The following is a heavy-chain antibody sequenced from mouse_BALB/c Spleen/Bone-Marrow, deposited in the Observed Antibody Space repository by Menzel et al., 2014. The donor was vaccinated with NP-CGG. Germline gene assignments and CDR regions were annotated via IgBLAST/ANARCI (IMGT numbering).Heavy chain of an antibody. Sequence: EVMLVESGGGLVKPGGSLKLSCAASGFIFSYYAMSWVRQSPEKRLEWVAEISSGGSYTYYPDTVTGRFTISGDNAKHTLYLEMSSLRSEDTAMYYCTRDRGDYWGQGTSVTVSS. CDR1: GFIFSYYA. J-gene: IGHJ4*01. CDR2: ISSGGSYT. CDR3: TRDRGDY. V-gene: IGHV5-9-4*01. D-gene: IGHD3-1*01.